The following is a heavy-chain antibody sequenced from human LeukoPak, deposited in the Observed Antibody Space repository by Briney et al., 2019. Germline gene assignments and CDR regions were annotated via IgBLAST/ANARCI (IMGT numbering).Heavy chain of an antibody. CDR1: GFTFSSYG. Sequence: GGSLRLSCAASGFTFSSYGMHWVRQAPGKGLEWVAVISYDGSNKYYADSVKGRFTISRDNSKNTLYLQMNSLRAEDTAVYYCAKDLYDSPFDYWGQGTLVTVSS. CDR3: AKDLYDSPFDY. CDR2: ISYDGSNK. J-gene: IGHJ4*02. D-gene: IGHD3-22*01. V-gene: IGHV3-30*18.